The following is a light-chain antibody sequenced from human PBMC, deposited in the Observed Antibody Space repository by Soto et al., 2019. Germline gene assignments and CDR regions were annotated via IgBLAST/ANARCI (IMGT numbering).Light chain of an antibody. J-gene: IGKJ4*01. CDR3: QQYNNWPPDT. V-gene: IGKV3-15*01. CDR2: GAS. CDR1: QSVSSN. Sequence: ESVLTQSPGTLSLSPGARAPLFCRASQSVSSNLAWYQQKPGQAPRLLIYGASTRATGIPARFSGSGSGTEFTLTISSLQSEDFAVYYCQQYNNWPPDTFGGGTKVDIK.